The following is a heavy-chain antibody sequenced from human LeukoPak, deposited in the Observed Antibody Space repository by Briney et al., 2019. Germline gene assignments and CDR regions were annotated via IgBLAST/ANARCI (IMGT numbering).Heavy chain of an antibody. Sequence: SETLSLTCTVSGGSISSSSYYWGWIRQPPGKGLEWIGSIYYSGSTYYNPSLKSRVTISVDTSKNQFSLKLSSVTAADTAVYYCARVGYGGNSFDYWGQGTLVTVSS. CDR3: ARVGYGGNSFDY. J-gene: IGHJ4*02. CDR2: IYYSGST. D-gene: IGHD4-23*01. CDR1: GGSISSSSYY. V-gene: IGHV4-39*01.